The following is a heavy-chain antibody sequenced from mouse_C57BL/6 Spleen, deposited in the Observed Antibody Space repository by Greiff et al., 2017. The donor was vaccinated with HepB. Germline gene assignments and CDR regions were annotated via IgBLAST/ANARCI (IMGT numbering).Heavy chain of an antibody. CDR1: GFNIKDYY. V-gene: IGHV14-2*01. CDR2: IDPEDGAT. Sequence: EVQLQQSGAELVKPGASVKLSCTTSGFNIKDYYMHWVKQRTEQGLEWIGRIDPEDGATKYAPKFQGKATITADTSYNTAYLQLSSLTSEDTAVYYCARSPRYYGSSYGVWGTGTTVTVSS. CDR3: ARSPRYYGSSYGV. J-gene: IGHJ1*03. D-gene: IGHD1-1*01.